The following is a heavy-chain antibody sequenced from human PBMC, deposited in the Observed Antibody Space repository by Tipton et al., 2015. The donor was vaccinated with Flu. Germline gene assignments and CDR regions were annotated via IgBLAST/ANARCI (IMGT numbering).Heavy chain of an antibody. CDR3: AKVEQGSGSGWSFDY. Sequence: AVSGFTLSSYWMSWVRQAPGKGLEWVANIKEDGTKKYYVDSVKGRFIISRDNAKNSLYLQMNSLRAEDTAVYYCAKVEQGSGSGWSFDYWGQGTLVTVSS. D-gene: IGHD6-19*01. J-gene: IGHJ4*02. CDR1: GFTLSSYW. CDR2: IKEDGTKK. V-gene: IGHV3-7*03.